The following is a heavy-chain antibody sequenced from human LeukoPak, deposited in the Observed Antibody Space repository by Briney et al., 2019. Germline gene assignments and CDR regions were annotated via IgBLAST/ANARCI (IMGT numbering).Heavy chain of an antibody. CDR1: GYTFTSYY. CDR3: ARAYYDFWSGTMGDP. Sequence: ASVKVSCKASGYTFTSYYMHWVRQAPGQGLEWMGIINPSGGSTSYAQKFQGRVTTTRDTSTSTVYMELSSLRSEDTAVYYCARAYYDFWSGTMGDPWGQGTLVTVSS. CDR2: INPSGGST. J-gene: IGHJ5*02. D-gene: IGHD3-3*01. V-gene: IGHV1-46*01.